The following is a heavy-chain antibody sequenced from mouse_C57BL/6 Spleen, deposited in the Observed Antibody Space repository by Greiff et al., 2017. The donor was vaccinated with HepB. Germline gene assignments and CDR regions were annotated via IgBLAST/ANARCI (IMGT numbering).Heavy chain of an antibody. D-gene: IGHD2-5*01. J-gene: IGHJ4*01. CDR1: GYTFTDYY. Sequence: VQLQQSGPVLVKPGASVKMSCKASGYTFTDYYMNWVKQSHGKSLEWIGVINPYNGGTSYNQKFKGKATLTVDKSSSTAYMELNSLTSEDSAVYYCARGYYSNYDYYAMDYWGQGTSVTVSS. V-gene: IGHV1-19*01. CDR3: ARGYYSNYDYYAMDY. CDR2: INPYNGGT.